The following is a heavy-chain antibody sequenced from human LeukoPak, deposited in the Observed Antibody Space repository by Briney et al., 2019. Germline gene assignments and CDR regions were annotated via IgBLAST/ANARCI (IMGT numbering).Heavy chain of an antibody. CDR3: ARGVQRWNYNEDY. CDR1: GFTFSSYA. V-gene: IGHV3-30*04. D-gene: IGHD1-7*01. J-gene: IGHJ4*02. Sequence: GGSLRLSCVASGFTFSSYAMHWVRQAPGKGLEWVAVISYDGSNKYYADSVKGRFTISRDNSKNTLYLQMNSLRAEDTAVYYCARGVQRWNYNEDYWGQGTLVTVSS. CDR2: ISYDGSNK.